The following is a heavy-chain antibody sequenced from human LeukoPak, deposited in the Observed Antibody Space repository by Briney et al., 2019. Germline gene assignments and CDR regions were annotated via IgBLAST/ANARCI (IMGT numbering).Heavy chain of an antibody. D-gene: IGHD2-15*01. CDR3: ARSLPGFCSGGSCSYYYYGMDV. CDR2: IYYSGST. CDR1: GGSTSSGGYY. Sequence: SETLSFTCTVSGGSTSSGGYYWSWIRQHPGKGLEWIGYIYYSGSTYYNPSLKSRVTISVDTSKNQFSLKLSSVTAADTAVYYCARSLPGFCSGGSCSYYYYGMDVWGQGTTVTVSS. V-gene: IGHV4-31*03. J-gene: IGHJ6*02.